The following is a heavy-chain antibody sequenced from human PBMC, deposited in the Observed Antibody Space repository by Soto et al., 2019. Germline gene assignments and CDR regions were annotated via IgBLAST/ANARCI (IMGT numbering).Heavy chain of an antibody. CDR3: ARGIAVAGTRWFDP. V-gene: IGHV1-69*13. CDR2: IIPIFGTA. CDR1: GGTFSSYA. J-gene: IGHJ5*02. D-gene: IGHD6-19*01. Sequence: SVKVSCKASGGTFSSYAISWVRQAPGQGLEWMGGIIPIFGTANYAQKFQGRVTITADESTSTAYMELSSLRSEDTAVYYCARGIAVAGTRWFDPWGQGTLVTVS.